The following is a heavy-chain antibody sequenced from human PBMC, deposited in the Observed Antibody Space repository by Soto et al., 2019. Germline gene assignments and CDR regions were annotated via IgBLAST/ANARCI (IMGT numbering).Heavy chain of an antibody. CDR2: ISYDGRNK. V-gene: IGHV3-30*04. J-gene: IGHJ4*02. D-gene: IGHD3-3*01. Sequence: QVQLVESGGGVVQPGRSLRLSCAASGFTFSSYAMHWVRQAPGKGLEWVAVISYDGRNKYYADSVKGRFTISRDNSKNTLYLQMNSLVADDTAVYYCAREIERLLGYWGQGTLVTVSS. CDR3: AREIERLLGY. CDR1: GFTFSSYA.